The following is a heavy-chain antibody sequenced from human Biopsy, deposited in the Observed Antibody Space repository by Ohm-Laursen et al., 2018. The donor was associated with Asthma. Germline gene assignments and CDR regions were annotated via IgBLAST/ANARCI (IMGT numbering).Heavy chain of an antibody. Sequence: SLRLSCAASGFSFSNYGMHWVRQPPGKGLDWVEVLSFDGTNRNYTDSVKGRFTIPRDNPRNTLHLEMNSLRAEDTAVYFCAKEVFPGWELRRGPDSWGQGTLVTVSS. CDR3: AKEVFPGWELRRGPDS. V-gene: IGHV3-30*18. D-gene: IGHD1-26*01. CDR2: LSFDGTNR. J-gene: IGHJ4*02. CDR1: GFSFSNYG.